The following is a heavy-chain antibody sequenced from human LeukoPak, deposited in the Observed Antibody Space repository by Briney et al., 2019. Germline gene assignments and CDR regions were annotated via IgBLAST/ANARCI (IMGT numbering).Heavy chain of an antibody. V-gene: IGHV3-7*01. D-gene: IGHD3-10*01. CDR1: GFTFSSYW. J-gene: IGHJ6*02. CDR2: IKQDGSEK. CDR3: ARDFNILLWFGESTYGMDV. Sequence: SGGSLRLSCAASGFTFSSYWMSWVRQAPGKGLEWVANIKQDGSEKYYVDSVKSRFTISRDNAKNSLYLQMNSLRAEDTAVYYCARDFNILLWFGESTYGMDVWGQGTTVTVSS.